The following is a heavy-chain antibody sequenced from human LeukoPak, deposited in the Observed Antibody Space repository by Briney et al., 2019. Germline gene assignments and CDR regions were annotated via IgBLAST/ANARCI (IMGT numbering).Heavy chain of an antibody. V-gene: IGHV3-7*01. J-gene: IGHJ6*03. Sequence: PGGSLRLSCAASGFTFSSYWMSWVRQAPGEGLEWVANIKQDGSDKYYVDSVKGRFIISRDNAKNSLYLQMNSLRAEDTAVYYCAKGAFRDQVQGYYYMDVWGKGTTVTVSS. CDR2: IKQDGSDK. CDR3: AKGAFRDQVQGYYYMDV. D-gene: IGHD3-10*01. CDR1: GFTFSSYW.